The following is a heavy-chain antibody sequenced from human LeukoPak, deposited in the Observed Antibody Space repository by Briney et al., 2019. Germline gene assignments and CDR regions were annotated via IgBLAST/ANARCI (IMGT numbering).Heavy chain of an antibody. CDR1: GGSIISSSYY. J-gene: IGHJ5*02. Sequence: SETLSLTCTVSGGSIISSSYYWGWIRQPPGKGLEWIGCIYYSGSTYYNPSLRSRVTISVDTSKNQFSLKLSSVTAADTAVYYCARGGYSYGSNWFDPWGQGTLVTVSS. V-gene: IGHV4-39*07. CDR2: IYYSGST. CDR3: ARGGYSYGSNWFDP. D-gene: IGHD5-18*01.